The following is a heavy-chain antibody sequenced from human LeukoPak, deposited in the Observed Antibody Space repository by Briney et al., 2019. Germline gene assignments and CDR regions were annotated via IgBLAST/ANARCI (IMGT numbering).Heavy chain of an antibody. J-gene: IGHJ3*02. CDR2: IYTGGGT. CDR3: AGAFVPPDAFDI. Sequence: GGSLRLSCAASGFTVSSNYMNWVRQAPGKGLEWAAVIYTGGGTYYADSVKGRFTISRDKSKNMLYLQMNSLRAEDTAVYYCAGAFVPPDAFDIWGQGTMVTVSS. D-gene: IGHD2-2*01. CDR1: GFTVSSNY. V-gene: IGHV3-53*01.